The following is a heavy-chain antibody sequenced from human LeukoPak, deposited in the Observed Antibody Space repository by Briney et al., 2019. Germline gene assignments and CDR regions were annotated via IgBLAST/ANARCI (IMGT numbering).Heavy chain of an antibody. V-gene: IGHV4-59*01. CDR1: GGSISSYY. CDR3: AKGSGYYFY. D-gene: IGHD3-22*01. Sequence: SETLSLTCTVSGGSISSYYWSWIRQPPGKGLEWIGYFCDIGSANYNPSLKSRVTISVDTSKYQFSLKLSSVTAADTALYYCAKGSGYYFYWGQGTLVTVSS. J-gene: IGHJ4*02. CDR2: FCDIGSA.